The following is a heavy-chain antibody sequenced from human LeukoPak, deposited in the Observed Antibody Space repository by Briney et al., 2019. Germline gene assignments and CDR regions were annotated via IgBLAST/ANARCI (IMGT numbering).Heavy chain of an antibody. Sequence: GGSLRLSCAASGFTFSSYGMHWVRQAPGKGLEWVAVIWYDGSNKYYADSVKGRFTISRDNSKNTLYLQMNSLRAEDTAVYYCAKAPYQLRFGESPPSSFDYWGQGTLVTVSS. V-gene: IGHV3-33*06. CDR2: IWYDGSNK. J-gene: IGHJ4*02. CDR3: AKAPYQLRFGESPPSSFDY. CDR1: GFTFSSYG. D-gene: IGHD3-10*01.